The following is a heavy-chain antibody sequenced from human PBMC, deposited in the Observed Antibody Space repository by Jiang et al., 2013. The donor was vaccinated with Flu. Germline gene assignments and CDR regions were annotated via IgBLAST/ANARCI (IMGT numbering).Heavy chain of an antibody. CDR1: GGSISSYY. D-gene: IGHD1-26*01. V-gene: IGHV4-59*01. Sequence: GSGLVKPSETLSLTCTVSGGSISSYYWNWIRQPPGKGLEWIGYIYYSGSTNYNPSLKSRVTISVDTSKNQFSLKLSSVTAADTAVYYCAGGGTYYPPRPDYWGQGTLVTVSS. CDR2: IYYSGST. J-gene: IGHJ4*02. CDR3: AGGGTYYPPRPDY.